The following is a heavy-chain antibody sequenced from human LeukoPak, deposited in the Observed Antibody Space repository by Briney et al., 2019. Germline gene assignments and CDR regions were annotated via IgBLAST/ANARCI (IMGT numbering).Heavy chain of an antibody. V-gene: IGHV3-23*03. CDR2: IYSGGTT. Sequence: PGGSLRLSCAASGFTFSSYAMSWVRQAPGKGLEWVSVIYSGGTTYYADSVKGRFTISRDNFKNTLYLQMNSLGVEDTAVYYCARELHLGQGTLVTVSS. CDR3: ARELH. J-gene: IGHJ4*02. CDR1: GFTFSSYA.